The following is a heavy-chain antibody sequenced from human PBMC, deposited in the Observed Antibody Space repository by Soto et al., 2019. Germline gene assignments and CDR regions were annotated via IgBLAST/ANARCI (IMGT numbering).Heavy chain of an antibody. D-gene: IGHD3-22*01. V-gene: IGHV4-4*02. CDR1: GGSISSNDW. CDR3: ARTYHYDSSGYFYYFDY. J-gene: IGHJ4*02. CDR2: TFHSGST. Sequence: QVQLQESGPGLVKPSGTLSLTCAVSGGSISSNDWWTWVRQPPGKGLEWIAETFHSGSTNYNPSLKSRVTISVDKSKTQFSLKLSSVTAADTAVYYCARTYHYDSSGYFYYFDYWGKGTLVTVSS.